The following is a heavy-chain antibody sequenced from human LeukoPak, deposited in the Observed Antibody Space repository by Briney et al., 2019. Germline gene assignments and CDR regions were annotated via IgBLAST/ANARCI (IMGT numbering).Heavy chain of an antibody. CDR2: INPSGGST. Sequence: GSSVKISCKASGYTFTSYQKHWVQQATGQGLEWMGIINPSGGSTIYAQEFQGRVTMTRDKATSSVSMELSSLRYQDTAIYYCASRVSFSFDYWGQGTLVTVSS. D-gene: IGHD6-6*01. V-gene: IGHV1-46*01. CDR3: ASRVSFSFDY. CDR1: GYTFTSYQ. J-gene: IGHJ4*02.